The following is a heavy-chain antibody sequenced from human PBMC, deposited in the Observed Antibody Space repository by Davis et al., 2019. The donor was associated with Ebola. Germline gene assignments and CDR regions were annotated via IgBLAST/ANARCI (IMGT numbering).Heavy chain of an antibody. CDR3: ARLVEMATILDL. CDR1: LYPFTTHW. V-gene: IGHV5-51*01. CDR2: IYPGDSDT. D-gene: IGHD5-24*01. J-gene: IGHJ2*01. Sequence: HRGSLKNSRTGSLYPFTTHWICCLRQTPWKGLEWMGIIYPGDSDTRYSPSFQGQVTISADKSISTAYLQWSSLKASDTAMYYCARLVEMATILDLWGRGTLVTVSS.